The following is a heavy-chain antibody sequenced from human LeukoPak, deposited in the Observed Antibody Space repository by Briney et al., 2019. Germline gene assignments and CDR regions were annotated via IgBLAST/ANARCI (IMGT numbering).Heavy chain of an antibody. D-gene: IGHD3-16*02. J-gene: IGHJ4*02. CDR3: AKDLVRGGITFGGVIDITSY. Sequence: PGGSLRLSCAASGFTFSSYAMSWVRQAPGKGLEWVSAISGSGGSTYYADSVKGRFTISRDNSKNTLYLQMNSLRAEDTAVYYCAKDLVRGGITFGGVIDITSYWGQGTLVTVSS. V-gene: IGHV3-23*01. CDR2: ISGSGGST. CDR1: GFTFSSYA.